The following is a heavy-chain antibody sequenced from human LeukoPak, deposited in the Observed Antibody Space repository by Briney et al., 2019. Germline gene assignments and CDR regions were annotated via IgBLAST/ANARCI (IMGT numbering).Heavy chain of an antibody. CDR1: GFTFSSDS. Sequence: PGGSLRLSCAASGFTFSSDSMNWVRQAPGKGRGWVSSISSSISYIYYADSVKGRFTISRDNAKNSLYLQMNSLRAEDTAVYYCARGGDYYDSSGYYYKFLDYWGQGTLVTVSS. CDR3: ARGGDYYDSSGYYYKFLDY. CDR2: ISSSISYI. D-gene: IGHD3-22*01. V-gene: IGHV3-21*01. J-gene: IGHJ4*02.